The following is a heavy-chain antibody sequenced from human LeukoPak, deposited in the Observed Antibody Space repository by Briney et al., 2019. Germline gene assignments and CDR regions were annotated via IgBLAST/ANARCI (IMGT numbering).Heavy chain of an antibody. CDR1: GFTFSSYA. Sequence: GGSLRLSCAASGFTFSSYAMSWVRQAPGKGLEWVSAISGSGGSTYYADSVKGRFTISRDNPKNTLYLQMNSLRAEDTAVYYCAKATYYDFWSGPLGAFDIWGQGTMVTVSS. V-gene: IGHV3-23*01. D-gene: IGHD3-3*01. CDR3: AKATYYDFWSGPLGAFDI. J-gene: IGHJ3*02. CDR2: ISGSGGST.